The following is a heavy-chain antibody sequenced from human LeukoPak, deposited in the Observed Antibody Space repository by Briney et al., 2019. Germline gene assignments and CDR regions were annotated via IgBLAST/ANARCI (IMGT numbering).Heavy chain of an antibody. CDR3: AREASRGASFDP. Sequence: GGSLRLSCAASGFTFSKYAMSWVRQAPGKGLEWVSAISPSDGNTFYADSVKGRFTISRDNSKNTLSLQMNSLRAEDTAVYYCAREASRGASFDPWGQGTLVTVSS. CDR2: ISPSDGNT. CDR1: GFTFSKYA. V-gene: IGHV3-23*01. D-gene: IGHD5-24*01. J-gene: IGHJ5*02.